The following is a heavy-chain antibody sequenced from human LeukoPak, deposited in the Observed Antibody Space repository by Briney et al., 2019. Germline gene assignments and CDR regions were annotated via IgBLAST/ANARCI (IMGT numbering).Heavy chain of an antibody. D-gene: IGHD1-14*01. V-gene: IGHV3-33*01. J-gene: IGHJ4*02. Sequence: PGGSLRLSCATSGFTFSGYGMHWVHQAPGKGLEWVAVIWYDGSNKYYADSVKGRFTISRDNSKNRLYLQMNSLRAEDTAVYYCARDPTAATPQYFDYWGQGTLVTVSS. CDR3: ARDPTAATPQYFDY. CDR2: IWYDGSNK. CDR1: GFTFSGYG.